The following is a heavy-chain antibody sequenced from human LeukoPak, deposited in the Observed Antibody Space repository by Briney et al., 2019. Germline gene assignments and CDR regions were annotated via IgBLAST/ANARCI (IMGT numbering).Heavy chain of an antibody. CDR3: AKGSYSSGWYD. Sequence: GGSLRLSCAASGFTFSNYGMHWVRQVPGKGLEWVAAIWFDGIRKYYSDSVKGRFTISRDNPKNTVSLQMNSLRADDTAVYYCAKGSYSSGWYDWGQGTLVTVSS. CDR2: IWFDGIRK. V-gene: IGHV3-33*06. J-gene: IGHJ4*02. D-gene: IGHD6-13*01. CDR1: GFTFSNYG.